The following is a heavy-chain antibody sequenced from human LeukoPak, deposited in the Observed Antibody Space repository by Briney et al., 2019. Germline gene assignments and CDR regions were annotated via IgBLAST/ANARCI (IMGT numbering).Heavy chain of an antibody. Sequence: GGSLRLSCVASGFTFSYFGMNWVRQAPGEGLEWVSSISSSGTYIYSTDSVKGRFTISRDNAKNSLYLLMNSLRAEDTAVYYCAREFTSGWIDYWGQGTPVTVS. CDR1: GFTFSYFG. CDR2: ISSSGTYI. CDR3: AREFTSGWIDY. V-gene: IGHV3-21*01. D-gene: IGHD6-19*01. J-gene: IGHJ4*02.